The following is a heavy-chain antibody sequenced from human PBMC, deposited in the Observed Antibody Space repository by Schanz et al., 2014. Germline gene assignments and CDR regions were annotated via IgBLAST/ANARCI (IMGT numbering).Heavy chain of an antibody. J-gene: IGHJ6*02. D-gene: IGHD4-4*01. Sequence: EVQLVESGGGLIQPGGSLRLSCAVSGFTVNTNYMSWVRQAPGKGLEWISSMYINSGSTQYADSVKGRFIISRDDAKNSLYLQMNSLRAEDTALYYCAKDRQTTVNRVGYYYGMDVWGQGTTVTVSS. CDR2: MYINSGST. V-gene: IGHV3-53*01. CDR1: GFTVNTNY. CDR3: AKDRQTTVNRVGYYYGMDV.